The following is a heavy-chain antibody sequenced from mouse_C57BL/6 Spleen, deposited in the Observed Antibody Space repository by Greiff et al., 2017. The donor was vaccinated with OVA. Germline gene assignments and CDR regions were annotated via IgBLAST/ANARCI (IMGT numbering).Heavy chain of an antibody. D-gene: IGHD2-4*01. V-gene: IGHV5-4*01. CDR2: ISDGGSYT. J-gene: IGHJ4*01. CDR3: ARDDDYGHYYAMDY. CDR1: GFTFSSYA. Sequence: EVQLVESGGGLVKPGGSLKLSCAASGFTFSSYAMSWVRQTPEKRLEWVATISDGGSYTYYPDNVKGRFTISRDNAKNNLYLQMSHLKSEDTAMYYCARDDDYGHYYAMDYWGQGTSVTVSS.